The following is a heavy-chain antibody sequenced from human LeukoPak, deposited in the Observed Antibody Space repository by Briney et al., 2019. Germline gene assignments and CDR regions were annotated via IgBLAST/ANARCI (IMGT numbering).Heavy chain of an antibody. V-gene: IGHV4-34*01. Sequence: SETLSLTCAVYGGSFSGYYWSWIRQPPGKGLEWIGEINHSGSANYNPSLKSRVTISVDTSKNQFSLKLSSVTAADTAVYYCARGKYSSSWYSLGGFDPWGQGTLVTVSS. D-gene: IGHD6-13*01. CDR2: INHSGSA. CDR1: GGSFSGYY. CDR3: ARGKYSSSWYSLGGFDP. J-gene: IGHJ5*02.